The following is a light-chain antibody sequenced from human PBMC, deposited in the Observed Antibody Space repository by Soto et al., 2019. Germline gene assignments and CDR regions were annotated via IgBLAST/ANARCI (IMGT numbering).Light chain of an antibody. CDR2: GAS. V-gene: IGKV3-15*01. J-gene: IGKJ2*01. CDR1: QSLSTN. Sequence: DIVMTQSPATLSVSPGERATLSCRASQSLSTNLAWYQQKLGQAPRLLIYGASTRATGIPARFSGSGSGAEFTLTITSLQSEDSAVYYCQQYNNWPRRTFGQGTKLEIK. CDR3: QQYNNWPRRT.